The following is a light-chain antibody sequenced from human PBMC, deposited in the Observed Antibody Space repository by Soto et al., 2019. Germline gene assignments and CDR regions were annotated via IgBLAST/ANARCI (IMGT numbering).Light chain of an antibody. J-gene: IGKJ2*01. CDR1: QSVSSSY. V-gene: IGKV3-20*01. Sequence: EIVLTQSPGTQSLSPGERATLSCRASQSVSSSYLAWYQQKPGQAPRLLIYGASSMATGIPDRFSGSGSGTDFTLTISRLEPEDFAVYYCQQYGSSPPYTFGQGTKLEIK. CDR2: GAS. CDR3: QQYGSSPPYT.